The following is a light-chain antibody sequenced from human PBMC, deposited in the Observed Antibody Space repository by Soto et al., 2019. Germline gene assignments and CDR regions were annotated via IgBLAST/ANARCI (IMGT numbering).Light chain of an antibody. CDR1: QDIGNF. V-gene: IGKV1-27*01. CDR3: QKCKVAPLS. Sequence: DIQMTQSPSSLFAFVGDRATITCRASQDIGNFLAWYQQKPGIVPKLLIYAASTLQSGVPSQFSGSGSGTDLTLTISRLQPEDVATYYCQKCKVAPLSFGGGNKVDLK. J-gene: IGKJ4*01. CDR2: AAS.